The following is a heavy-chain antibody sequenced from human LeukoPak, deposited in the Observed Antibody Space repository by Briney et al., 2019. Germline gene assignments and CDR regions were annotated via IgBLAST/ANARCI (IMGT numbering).Heavy chain of an antibody. CDR1: GGSFSGYY. J-gene: IGHJ6*02. CDR3: ARAARRGAYYDILTGHRLFYGMDV. CDR2: INHSGST. Sequence: PSETLSLTCAVYGGSFSGYYWSWIRQPPGKGLEWIGEINHSGSTNYNPSLKSRVTISVDTSKNQFSLKLSSVTAADTAVYYCARAARRGAYYDILTGHRLFYGMDVWGQGTTVTVSS. D-gene: IGHD3-9*01. V-gene: IGHV4-34*01.